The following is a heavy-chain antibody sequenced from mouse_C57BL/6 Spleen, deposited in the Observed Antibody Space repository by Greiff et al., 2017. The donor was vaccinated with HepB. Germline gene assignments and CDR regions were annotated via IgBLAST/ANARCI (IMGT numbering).Heavy chain of an antibody. D-gene: IGHD2-4*01. Sequence: EVMLVESGGGLVKPGGSLKLSCAASGFTFSDYGMHWVRQAPEKGLEWVAYISSGSSTIYYADTVKGRVTISRDNDKNTLFLQMTSLRSEDTAMYYCARIYYDYGAMDYWGQGTSVTVSS. CDR2: ISSGSSTI. J-gene: IGHJ4*01. CDR3: ARIYYDYGAMDY. CDR1: GFTFSDYG. V-gene: IGHV5-17*01.